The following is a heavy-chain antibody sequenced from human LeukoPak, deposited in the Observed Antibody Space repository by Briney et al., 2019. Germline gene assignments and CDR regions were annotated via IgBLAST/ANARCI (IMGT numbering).Heavy chain of an antibody. CDR2: IYTSGST. V-gene: IGHV4-4*07. Sequence: PSETLSLTCTVSGGSISIYYWSWIRQPAGKGLEWIGRIYTSGSTNYNPSLKSRVTISVDKSKNQFSLKLSSATAADTAVYYCARGGFYCGGDCYVDYWGQGTLVTVSS. CDR3: ARGGFYCGGDCYVDY. CDR1: GGSISIYY. D-gene: IGHD2-21*02. J-gene: IGHJ4*02.